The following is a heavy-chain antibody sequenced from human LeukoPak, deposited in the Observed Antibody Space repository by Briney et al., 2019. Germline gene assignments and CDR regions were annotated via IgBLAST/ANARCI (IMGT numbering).Heavy chain of an antibody. Sequence: SETLSLTCTVSGGSISSYYWSWIRQPPGKGLEWIGYIYYSGSTNYNPSLKSRVTISVDTSKNQFSLKLSSVTAADTAVYYCARVEEVAFDIWGQGTMDTVSS. CDR3: ARVEEVAFDI. CDR1: GGSISSYY. J-gene: IGHJ3*02. CDR2: IYYSGST. V-gene: IGHV4-59*01. D-gene: IGHD3-3*01.